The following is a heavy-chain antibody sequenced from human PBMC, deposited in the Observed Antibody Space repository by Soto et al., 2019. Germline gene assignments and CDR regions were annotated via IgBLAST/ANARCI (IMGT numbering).Heavy chain of an antibody. CDR3: AHRVRRTVFGLVTTTTIYFDF. D-gene: IGHD3-3*01. CDR2: IYWDDDK. J-gene: IGHJ4*02. Sequence: QITLNESGPTQVKPRQTLTLTCTFSGFSLTTSGVGVGWIRQSPGKAPEWLALIYWDDDKRYSPSLKSRLTSTKDTSKNQVVLTLADLDPADTATYYCAHRVRRTVFGLVTTTTIYFDFWGQGTQVAVSS. CDR1: GFSLTTSGVG. V-gene: IGHV2-5*02.